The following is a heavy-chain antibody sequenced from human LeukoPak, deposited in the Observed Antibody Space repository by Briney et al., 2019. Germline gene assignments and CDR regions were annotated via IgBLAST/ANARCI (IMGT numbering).Heavy chain of an antibody. D-gene: IGHD3-3*01. CDR1: GFTVSSNY. CDR3: ERDLRLTTIFGVVSN. Sequence: GGSLRLSCAASGFTVSSNYMSWVREAPGKGLEWVSVIYSGGSTYYADSVKGRFTISRDNSMNTLYLQMNSLRAEDTAVYYCERDLRLTTIFGVVSNWGQGTLVTVSS. J-gene: IGHJ4*02. CDR2: IYSGGST. V-gene: IGHV3-66*02.